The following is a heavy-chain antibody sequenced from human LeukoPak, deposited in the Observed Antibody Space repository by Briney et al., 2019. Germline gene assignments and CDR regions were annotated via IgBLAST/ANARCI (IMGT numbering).Heavy chain of an antibody. V-gene: IGHV3-23*01. CDR3: AKESLGYSRPASFDY. J-gene: IGHJ4*02. Sequence: GGSLRLSCAASGFTFSSYAMSWVRQAPGKGLEWVSAISGSGGSTCYADSVKGRFTISRDNSKNTLYLQMNSLRAEDTAVYYCAKESLGYSRPASFDYWGQGTLVTVSS. CDR2: ISGSGGST. CDR1: GFTFSSYA. D-gene: IGHD6-13*01.